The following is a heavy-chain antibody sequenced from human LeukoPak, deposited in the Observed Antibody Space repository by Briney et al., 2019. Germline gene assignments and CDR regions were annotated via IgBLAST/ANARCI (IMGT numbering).Heavy chain of an antibody. CDR2: ISSSSSYI. CDR1: GFTFSGYS. Sequence: PGGSLRLSCAASGFTFSGYSMNWVRQAPGKGLEWVSSISSSSSYIYYADSVKGRFTISRDNAKNSLYLQMNSLRAEDTAVYYCARGGSNYDILTGYSYFDYWGQGTLVTVSS. V-gene: IGHV3-21*01. D-gene: IGHD3-9*01. J-gene: IGHJ4*02. CDR3: ARGGSNYDILTGYSYFDY.